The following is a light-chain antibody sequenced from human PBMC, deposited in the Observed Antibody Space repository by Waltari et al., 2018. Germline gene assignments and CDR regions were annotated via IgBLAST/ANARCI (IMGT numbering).Light chain of an antibody. CDR1: SSDVGAYEF. J-gene: IGLJ1*01. CDR2: EVT. CDR3: GSYAGSNTYV. V-gene: IGLV2-8*01. Sequence: QSALTQPPSASGSPGQSVTISCTGTSSDVGAYEFVSWYQQHPGKAPKLIIYEVTKRPSGGPDRFSGAKSGNTAALTVSGLRTEDEADYYCGSYAGSNTYVFGTGTKVTVL.